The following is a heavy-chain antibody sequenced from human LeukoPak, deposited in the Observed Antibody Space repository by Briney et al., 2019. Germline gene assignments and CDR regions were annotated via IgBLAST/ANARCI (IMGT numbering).Heavy chain of an antibody. D-gene: IGHD4-17*01. J-gene: IGHJ4*02. V-gene: IGHV3-30*02. CDR2: IRYDGSNK. CDR3: ARTYGDPLHFDY. Sequence: PGGSLRLSCAASGFTFSSYGMHWVRQAPGKGLEWVAFIRYDGSNKYYADSVKGRFTISRDNSKNTLYLQMNSLRVEDTAVYYCARTYGDPLHFDYWGQGTLVTVSS. CDR1: GFTFSSYG.